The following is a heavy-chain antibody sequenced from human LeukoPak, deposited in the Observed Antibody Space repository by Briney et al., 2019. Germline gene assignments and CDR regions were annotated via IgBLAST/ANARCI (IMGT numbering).Heavy chain of an antibody. D-gene: IGHD5-24*01. V-gene: IGHV3-21*01. CDR1: GFTFSSYS. Sequence: GGSLRLSCAASGFTFSSYSMNWVRQAPGKGLEWVSSISSSSSYIYYADSVKGRFTISRDNAKNSLYLQMNSLRAEDTAVYYCARENRDGQNPYNWFDPWSQGTLVTVSS. CDR2: ISSSSSYI. J-gene: IGHJ5*02. CDR3: ARENRDGQNPYNWFDP.